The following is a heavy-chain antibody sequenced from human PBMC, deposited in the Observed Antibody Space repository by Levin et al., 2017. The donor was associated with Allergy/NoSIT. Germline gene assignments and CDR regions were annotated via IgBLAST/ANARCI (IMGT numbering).Heavy chain of an antibody. CDR1: GFTFSSYG. Sequence: EASVKVSCAASGFTFSSYGMTWVRQAPGKGLEWVSYISSSNSYIYYADSVKGRFTISRDNANNSLYLQMNSLRGEDTAVYYCARDRYPGNYYDSSGYSFDYWGQGTLVTVSS. CDR2: ISSSNSYI. CDR3: ARDRYPGNYYDSSGYSFDY. V-gene: IGHV3-21*06. J-gene: IGHJ4*02. D-gene: IGHD3-22*01.